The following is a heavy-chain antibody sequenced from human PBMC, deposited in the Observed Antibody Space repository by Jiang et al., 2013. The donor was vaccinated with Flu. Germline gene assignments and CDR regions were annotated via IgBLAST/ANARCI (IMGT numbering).Heavy chain of an antibody. J-gene: IGHJ3*02. CDR3: ARVRAGTMVYAFDI. V-gene: IGHV1-3*01. Sequence: SGAEVKKPGASVKVSCKASGYTFTSYAMHWVRQAPGQRLEWMGWINAGNGNTKYSQKFQGRVTITRDTSASTAYMELSSLRSEDTAVYYCARVRAGTMVYAFDIWGQGTMVTVSS. CDR2: INAGNGNT. D-gene: IGHD6-13*01. CDR1: GYTFTSYA.